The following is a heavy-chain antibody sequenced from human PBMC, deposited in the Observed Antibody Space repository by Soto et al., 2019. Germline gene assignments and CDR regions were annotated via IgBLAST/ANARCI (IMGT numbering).Heavy chain of an antibody. V-gene: IGHV1-3*01. CDR2: INAGNGNT. J-gene: IGHJ4*02. CDR3: ARDYSSGWYYFDY. Sequence: ASVKVSCTASGYTFTIYAMHWVRQAPGQRLEWMGWINAGNGNTKYSQKFQGRVTITRDTSASTAYMELSSLRSEDTAVYYCARDYSSGWYYFDYWGQGTLVTVSS. D-gene: IGHD6-19*01. CDR1: GYTFTIYA.